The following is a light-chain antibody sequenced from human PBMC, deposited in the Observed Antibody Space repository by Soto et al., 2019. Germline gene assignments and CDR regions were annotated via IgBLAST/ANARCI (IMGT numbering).Light chain of an antibody. CDR3: QQYWNSRLT. J-gene: IGKJ1*01. CDR2: GTS. Sequence: EIVLTQSPDTLSLSPGEIDTLSCRASQSVSSSDLAWYQQTPGQAPRLLIYGTSNRASGIPDRFSGSGSGTDFTLTISRLEPEDFAVYYCQQYWNSRLTFGQGTKVEIK. V-gene: IGKV3-20*01. CDR1: QSVSSSD.